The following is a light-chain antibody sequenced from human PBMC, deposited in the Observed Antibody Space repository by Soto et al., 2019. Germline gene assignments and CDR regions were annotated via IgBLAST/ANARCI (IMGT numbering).Light chain of an antibody. Sequence: DIQMTQSPSTLSASVGDRVTITCRASQGVRSYLAWYQQKPGNAPKLLIYETSTSQSGVPARFSGSGFGAEFTLTISSLQTDDFATYYCQQYDSHPVTFGQGTKVEMK. V-gene: IGKV1-5*03. J-gene: IGKJ1*01. CDR2: ETS. CDR3: QQYDSHPVT. CDR1: QGVRSY.